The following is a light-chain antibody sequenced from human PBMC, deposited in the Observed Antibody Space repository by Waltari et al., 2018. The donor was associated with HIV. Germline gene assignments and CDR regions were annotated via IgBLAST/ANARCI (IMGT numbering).Light chain of an antibody. CDR1: SSTIGAGYD. J-gene: IGLJ1*01. CDR3: QSYDSSLSALYV. Sequence: QPVLTQPPSVSAAPGQRVTISCTGSSSTIGAGYDVHWYQQLPGTAPKLLIYGNSNRPSGVPDRFSGSKSGTSASLAITGLQAEDEADYYCQSYDSSLSALYVFGTGTKVTVL. CDR2: GNS. V-gene: IGLV1-40*01.